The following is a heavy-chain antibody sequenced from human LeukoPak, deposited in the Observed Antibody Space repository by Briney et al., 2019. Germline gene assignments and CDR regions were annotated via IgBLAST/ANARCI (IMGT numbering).Heavy chain of an antibody. CDR3: ARGVVGYSSGLDKFALDY. CDR1: GGSISSSSYY. CDR2: IYYSGST. Sequence: PSETLSLTCTVSGGSISSSSYYWGWIRQPPGKGLEWIGSIYYSGSTYYNPSLKSRVTISVDTSKNQFSLKLSSVTAADTAVYYCARGVVGYSSGLDKFALDYWGQGTLVTVSS. J-gene: IGHJ4*02. D-gene: IGHD6-19*01. V-gene: IGHV4-39*07.